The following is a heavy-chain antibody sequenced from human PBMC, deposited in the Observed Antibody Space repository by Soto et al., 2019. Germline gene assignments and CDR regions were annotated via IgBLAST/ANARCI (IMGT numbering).Heavy chain of an antibody. CDR3: AEAASGWFSAVEI. CDR1: GFTFSRYA. J-gene: IGHJ3*02. D-gene: IGHD6-13*01. Sequence: EVQLLESGGGLVQPGGSLRLSCAASGFTFSRYAISWVRQAPGQGLEWVSAISGSGGTTYYAVSVKGRFTFSRDNSKNKLALHLCSLRGSDATVYYCAEAASGWFSAVEICGYGTVVTVSS. V-gene: IGHV3-23*01. CDR2: ISGSGGTT.